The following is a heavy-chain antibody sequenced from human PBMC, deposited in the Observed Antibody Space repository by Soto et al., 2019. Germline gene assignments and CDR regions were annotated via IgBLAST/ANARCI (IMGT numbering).Heavy chain of an antibody. V-gene: IGHV3-64*02. Sequence: GVSLRLSFAASGFTFSSYAMHWFRQAPGKGLEYVSAISSNGGSTYYADSVKGRFTISRDNSKNTLYLQMGSLRAEDMAVYYCARGSYYYASSGFLPSYFDYWGQGTLDIVSS. D-gene: IGHD3-22*01. CDR3: ARGSYYYASSGFLPSYFDY. J-gene: IGHJ4*02. CDR2: ISSNGGST. CDR1: GFTFSSYA.